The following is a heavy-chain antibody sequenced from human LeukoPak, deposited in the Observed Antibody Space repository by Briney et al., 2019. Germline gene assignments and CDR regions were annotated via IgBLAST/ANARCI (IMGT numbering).Heavy chain of an antibody. CDR2: ISGSGGTT. V-gene: IGHV3-23*01. Sequence: GGSLRLSCAASGFTFSSYGMNWVRQAPGKGLEWVSGISGSGGTTYYADSVKGRFTISRDNSKNSLSLQVSSLRAEDTAVYYCARTNGYYSDWGQGTLVTVSS. CDR1: GFTFSSYG. J-gene: IGHJ4*02. D-gene: IGHD3-22*01. CDR3: ARTNGYYSD.